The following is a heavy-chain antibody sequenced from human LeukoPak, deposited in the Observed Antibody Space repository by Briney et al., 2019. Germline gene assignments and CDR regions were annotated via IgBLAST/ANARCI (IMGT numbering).Heavy chain of an antibody. D-gene: IGHD3-3*02. CDR3: TRAARHKKHFWSGYYTAYYYYMDV. J-gene: IGHJ6*03. CDR1: GFTLSEYY. CDR2: TYSGVFT. Sequence: GGSLRLSCIASGFTLSEYYMSWVRQAPGKGLEWVAVTYSGVFTYYADSVRGRFSISRDTSRTTLDLQMKSLRAEDTAVYYCTRAARHKKHFWSGYYTAYYYYMDVWGKGTTVTVSS. V-gene: IGHV3-66*01.